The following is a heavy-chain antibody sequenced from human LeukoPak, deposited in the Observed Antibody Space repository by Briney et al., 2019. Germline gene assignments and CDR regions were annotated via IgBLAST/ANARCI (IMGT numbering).Heavy chain of an antibody. D-gene: IGHD7-27*01. CDR2: ISGGGGST. V-gene: IGHV3-23*01. CDR3: AKPQLGMYYFDY. J-gene: IGHJ4*02. Sequence: GGSLRLSCAASGFTFSNYEMNWVRQAPGKGLEWVSAISGGGGSTYYADSVKGRFTISRDNSKNTLYLQMNSLRAEDTAVYHCAKPQLGMYYFDYWGQGTLVTVSS. CDR1: GFTFSNYE.